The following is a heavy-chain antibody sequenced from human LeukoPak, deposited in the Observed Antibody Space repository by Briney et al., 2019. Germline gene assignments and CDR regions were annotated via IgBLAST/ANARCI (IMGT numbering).Heavy chain of an antibody. CDR3: ARRSSGWYPSTLYYYYYMDV. D-gene: IGHD6-19*01. CDR1: GFTFSSYA. CDR2: INHSGST. Sequence: PGGSLRLSCAASGFTFSSYAMSWVRQPPGKGLEWIGEINHSGSTNYNPSLKSRVTISVDTSKNQFSLKLSSVTAADTAVYYCARRSSGWYPSTLYYYYYMDVWGKGTTVTISS. J-gene: IGHJ6*03. V-gene: IGHV4-34*01.